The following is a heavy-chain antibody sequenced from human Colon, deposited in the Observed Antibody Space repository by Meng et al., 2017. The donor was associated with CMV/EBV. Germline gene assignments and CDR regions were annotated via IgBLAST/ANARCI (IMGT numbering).Heavy chain of an antibody. CDR1: GFTFSSYA. CDR3: ARDKGTGAFDY. D-gene: IGHD3/OR15-3a*01. CDR2: LSYDGNKK. Sequence: SCAASGFTFSSYAMHWVRQAPGKGLEWVASLSYDGNKKKYADSVTGRFTISRDTPKDTLYLEVKSLKTDDTAIYYCARDKGTGAFDYWGQGSLVTVSS. J-gene: IGHJ4*02. V-gene: IGHV3-30*04.